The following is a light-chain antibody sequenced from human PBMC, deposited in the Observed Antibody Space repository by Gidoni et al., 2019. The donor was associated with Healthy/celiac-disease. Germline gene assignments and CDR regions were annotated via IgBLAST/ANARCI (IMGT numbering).Light chain of an antibody. CDR2: EVS. Sequence: QSALTQPPSASGSPGQSVTISCTGTSSDVGGYNYVSWYQQHPGKAPKLMIYEVSKRPSGGPDRFSVSKSGNTAALTVSGLQAEDEADYYCSSYAGSNNVVFGGGTKLTVL. V-gene: IGLV2-8*01. CDR3: SSYAGSNNVV. CDR1: SSDVGGYNY. J-gene: IGLJ2*01.